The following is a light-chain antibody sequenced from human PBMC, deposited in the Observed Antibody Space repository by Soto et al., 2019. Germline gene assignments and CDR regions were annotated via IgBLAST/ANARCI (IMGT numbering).Light chain of an antibody. J-gene: IGKJ2*01. Sequence: DIQMTQSPSSLSASVGDRVAITCQASQDISFYLNWYQEKPGKAPKLLIYDASYLETGVPSRFGVSGSGTDFTLTISSLEPEDFATNYCNQYDRIPPTFGQGTKVDIK. CDR3: NQYDRIPPT. V-gene: IGKV1-33*01. CDR1: QDISFY. CDR2: DAS.